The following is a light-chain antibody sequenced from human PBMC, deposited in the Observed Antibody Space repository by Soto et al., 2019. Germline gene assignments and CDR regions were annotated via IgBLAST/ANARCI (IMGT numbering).Light chain of an antibody. J-gene: IGKJ5*01. V-gene: IGKV3-20*01. Sequence: EIVLTQSPGTLSLSPGEGATLSCRASQSVTSNYLAWYQQRPGQAPRLLIYGASTRAAGIPDRFSGGGSGIDFTLTISRLEPEDFAMYYCQQYGSSSPTTFGQGTRLEIE. CDR3: QQYGSSSPTT. CDR2: GAS. CDR1: QSVTSNY.